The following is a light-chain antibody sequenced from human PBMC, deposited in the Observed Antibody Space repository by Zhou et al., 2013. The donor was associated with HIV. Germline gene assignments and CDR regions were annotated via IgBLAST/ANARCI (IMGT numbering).Light chain of an antibody. CDR2: GAS. J-gene: IGKJ4*01. V-gene: IGKV3-15*01. CDR1: QSVANN. Sequence: EIVMTQSPATLSVSPGDRATLSCRASQSVANNLAWYQQKPGQAPRLLIYGASTRAAGIPARFRGSGSGTDFTLTISSLEPEDFAVYYCQQRSNWVTFGGGTKVEIK. CDR3: QQRSNWVT.